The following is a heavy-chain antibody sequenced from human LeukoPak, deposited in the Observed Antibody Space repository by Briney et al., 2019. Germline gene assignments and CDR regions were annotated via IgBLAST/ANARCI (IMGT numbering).Heavy chain of an antibody. V-gene: IGHV4-59*01. D-gene: IGHD5-12*01. CDR3: ARDRRGYYYYYGMDV. J-gene: IGHJ6*02. CDR2: IYYSGST. CDR1: GGSISSYY. Sequence: SETLSLTCTVSGGSISSYYWSWIRQPPGKGLEWIGYIYYSGSTNYNPSLKSRVTISVDTSKNQFSLKLSSVTTADTAVYYCARDRRGYYYYYGMDVWGQGTTVTVSS.